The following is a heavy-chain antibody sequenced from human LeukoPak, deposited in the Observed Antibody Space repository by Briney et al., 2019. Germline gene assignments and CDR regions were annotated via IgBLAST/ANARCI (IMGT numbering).Heavy chain of an antibody. V-gene: IGHV3-23*01. D-gene: IGHD1-26*01. CDR3: AKLGATALASFDY. J-gene: IGHJ4*02. Sequence: GGSLRLSCAASGFTFSSYAMSWVRQAPGKGLEWVSGISGSGGSTYYADSVKGRFTISRDNSKKTLYLQMNSLRAEDTAVYYCAKLGATALASFDYWGQGTLVTVSS. CDR2: ISGSGGST. CDR1: GFTFSSYA.